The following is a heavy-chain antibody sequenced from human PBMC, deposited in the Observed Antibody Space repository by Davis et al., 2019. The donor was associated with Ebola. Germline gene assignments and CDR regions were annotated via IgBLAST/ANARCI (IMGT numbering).Heavy chain of an antibody. CDR2: ISSTINNI. CDR1: GFTFSSYS. J-gene: IGHJ4*02. V-gene: IGHV3-21*01. CDR3: ARVLYTNSLDPIDY. Sequence: GESLKISCAASGFTFSSYSINWVRQAPGRGLEWVSSISSTINNIYYADSVKGRFTISRDNAKNSLFLQMNSLRAEDTAVYYCARVLYTNSLDPIDYWGQGTLVTVSS. D-gene: IGHD6-6*01.